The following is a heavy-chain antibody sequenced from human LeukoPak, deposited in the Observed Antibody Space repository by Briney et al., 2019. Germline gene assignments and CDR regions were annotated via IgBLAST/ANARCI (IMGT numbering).Heavy chain of an antibody. CDR2: MNPSSGNT. CDR3: ARAFSGYDDY. V-gene: IGHV1-8*01. Sequence: ASVKASCKASGYTFTSYDINWVRQATGQGLEWMGWMNPSSGNTGYAQKFQGRVTMTRNTSISTAYMELSSLRSEDTAVYYCARAFSGYDDYWGQGTLVTVSS. J-gene: IGHJ4*02. D-gene: IGHD5-12*01. CDR1: GYTFTSYD.